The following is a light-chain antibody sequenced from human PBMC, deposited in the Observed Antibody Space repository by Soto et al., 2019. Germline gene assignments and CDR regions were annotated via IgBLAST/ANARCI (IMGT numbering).Light chain of an antibody. J-gene: IGKJ5*01. V-gene: IGKV3D-20*02. CDR1: QSVDSNY. CDR2: GAS. CDR3: QQRSNWPSIA. Sequence: EIVLTQSPGTLSLSPGEEATLSCRASQSVDSNYLAWYQQKGGQAPRLLIHGASSRATGIPDRFSGSGSGTDFTLTISSLEPEDFAVYYCQQRSNWPSIAFGQGTRLEIK.